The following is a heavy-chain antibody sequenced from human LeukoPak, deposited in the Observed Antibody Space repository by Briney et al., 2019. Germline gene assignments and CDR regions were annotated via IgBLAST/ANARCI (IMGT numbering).Heavy chain of an antibody. CDR2: IIPILVIA. CDR3: ARDQFEIVGATSTHFDY. V-gene: IGHV1-69*04. Sequence: GSSVKVSCKASVGTFSSYTISWVRQAPGQGLEWMGRIIPILVIANYPQKFQSRVTITADKSTSTAYMELSSLRSEDTAVYYCARDQFEIVGATSTHFDYWGQGTLVTVSS. J-gene: IGHJ4*02. D-gene: IGHD1-26*01. CDR1: VGTFSSYT.